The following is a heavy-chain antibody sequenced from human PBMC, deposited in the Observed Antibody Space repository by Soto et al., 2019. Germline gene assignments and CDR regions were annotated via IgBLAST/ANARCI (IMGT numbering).Heavy chain of an antibody. CDR1: GGSFSGYY. Sequence: QVQLQQWGAGLLKPSETLSLTCAVYGGSFSGYYWSWIRQPPGKGLEWIGEINHSGSTNYNPSLKSRVTISVDTSNNQFSLKLSSVTAADTAVYYCARSRLRYFDWLLYFDYWGQGTLVTVSS. D-gene: IGHD3-9*01. J-gene: IGHJ4*02. CDR2: INHSGST. V-gene: IGHV4-34*01. CDR3: ARSRLRYFDWLLYFDY.